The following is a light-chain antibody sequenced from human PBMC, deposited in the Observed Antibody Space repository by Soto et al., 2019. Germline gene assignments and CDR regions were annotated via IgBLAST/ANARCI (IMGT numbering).Light chain of an antibody. CDR3: QQRSNWPGT. V-gene: IGKV3-11*01. Sequence: EIVLTQSPATLSLSPGERATLSCRASQSVSSYLAWYQQKPGQAPRLLIYDASARATGIPPRFSGSGSGTDFTLTISSLEPEDFAVYYCQQRSNWPGTFGQGTKLEIK. J-gene: IGKJ2*01. CDR2: DAS. CDR1: QSVSSY.